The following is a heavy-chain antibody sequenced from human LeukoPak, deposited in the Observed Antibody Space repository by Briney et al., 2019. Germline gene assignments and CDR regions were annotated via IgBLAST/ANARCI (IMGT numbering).Heavy chain of an antibody. D-gene: IGHD3-16*01. Sequence: GESLKISCQGSGYSFSNSWIGWVRQMPGRGLEWMAAIFPDDSDIRYNPSFRGQVTISADKSISTAYLRWSSLQASDSAMYYCAKSWGRIALGVAYTDSWGQGTLITVSS. CDR1: GYSFSNSW. J-gene: IGHJ4*02. CDR3: AKSWGRIALGVAYTDS. CDR2: IFPDDSDI. V-gene: IGHV5-51*01.